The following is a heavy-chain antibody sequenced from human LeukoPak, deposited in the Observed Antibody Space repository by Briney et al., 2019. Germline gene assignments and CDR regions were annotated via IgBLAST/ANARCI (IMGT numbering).Heavy chain of an antibody. CDR2: IKSKTDGGTT. V-gene: IGHV3-15*01. CDR1: GFSSGGYA. D-gene: IGHD3-10*01. J-gene: IGHJ4*02. Sequence: GRSLRLSCTASGFSSGGYAMSWVRQAPGKGLEWVGRIKSKTDGGTTDYAAPVKGRFTISRDDSKNTLYLQMNSLKTEDTAVYYCTTDQGIDYWGQGTLVTVSS. CDR3: TTDQGIDY.